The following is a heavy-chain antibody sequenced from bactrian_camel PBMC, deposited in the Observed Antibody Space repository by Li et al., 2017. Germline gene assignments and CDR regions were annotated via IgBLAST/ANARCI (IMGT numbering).Heavy chain of an antibody. Sequence: HVQLVESGGGSVQAGGSLRLSCAASGYDYKRHCMGWFRQPPGQKREGVAAISPADGNTYYTESVKGRFTISHDNVKNILYLQMNNLKPEDTGMYICAAEPRLRGYCDTYLPYTSWGQGTQVTVS. CDR2: ISPADGNT. D-gene: IGHD3*01. CDR3: AAEPRLRGYCDTYLPYTS. V-gene: IGHV3S1*01. CDR1: GYDYKRHC. J-gene: IGHJ4*01.